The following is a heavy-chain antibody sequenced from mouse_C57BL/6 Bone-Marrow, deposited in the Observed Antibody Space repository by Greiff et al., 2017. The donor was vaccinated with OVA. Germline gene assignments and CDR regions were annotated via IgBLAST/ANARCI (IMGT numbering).Heavy chain of an antibody. CDR3: AGSGSSHWYFDV. J-gene: IGHJ1*03. CDR1: GFPITSGYY. Sequence: VKLQESGPGLVKPSQSLFLTCSITGFPITSGYYWIWIRQSPGKPLEWMGYITHSGETFYNPSLPSPISITSETSKNQYFLQLKFVTTEDTAMYYLAGSGSSHWYFDVWGTGTTVTVSS. D-gene: IGHD1-1*01. CDR2: ITHSGET. V-gene: IGHV12-3*01.